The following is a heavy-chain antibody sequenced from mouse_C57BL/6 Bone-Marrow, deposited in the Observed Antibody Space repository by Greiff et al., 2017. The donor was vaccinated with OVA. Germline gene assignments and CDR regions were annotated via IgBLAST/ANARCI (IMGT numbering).Heavy chain of an antibody. Sequence: VQRVESGAELVRPGTSVKVSCKASGYAFTNYLIEWVQQRPGQGLEWIGVINPGSGGTNYNEKFKGKATLTADKSSSTAYMQLSSLTSEDSAVYFCARWGWLLRTFAYWGQGTLVTVSA. V-gene: IGHV1-54*01. J-gene: IGHJ3*01. CDR1: GYAFTNYL. CDR2: INPGSGGT. CDR3: ARWGWLLRTFAY. D-gene: IGHD2-3*01.